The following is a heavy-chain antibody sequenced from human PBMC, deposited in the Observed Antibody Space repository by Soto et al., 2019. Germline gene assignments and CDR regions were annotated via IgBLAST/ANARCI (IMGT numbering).Heavy chain of an antibody. CDR1: GGSISSGGYY. V-gene: IGHV4-31*03. CDR2: ISDSGST. CDR3: ARDQGYTYGYSFDY. D-gene: IGHD5-18*01. Sequence: QVQLQESGPGLVKPSQTLALTCTVSGGSISSGGYYWSWIRQHPGKGLEWIGYISDSGSTYYNPSLKSRVIMSVDTSENQFSLRLTSVTAADTAVYYCARDQGYTYGYSFDYWGQGTLATVSS. J-gene: IGHJ4*02.